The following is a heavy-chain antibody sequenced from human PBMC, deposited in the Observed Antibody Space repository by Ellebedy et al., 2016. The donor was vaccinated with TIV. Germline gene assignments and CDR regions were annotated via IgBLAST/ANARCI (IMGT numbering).Heavy chain of an antibody. D-gene: IGHD4-17*01. Sequence: MPSETLSLTCAVYGGSFSGYYWSWIRQPPGKGLEWTGEINHSGRTNYNPSLKSRVTISVDTSNNQFSLKLRSVTAADTAVYYCARWGDDYGDYKTTRAAGRRGDWGPWYFELWGRGTLVTVSS. J-gene: IGHJ2*01. V-gene: IGHV4-34*01. CDR3: ARWGDDYGDYKTTRAAGRRGDWGPWYFEL. CDR1: GGSFSGYY. CDR2: INHSGRT.